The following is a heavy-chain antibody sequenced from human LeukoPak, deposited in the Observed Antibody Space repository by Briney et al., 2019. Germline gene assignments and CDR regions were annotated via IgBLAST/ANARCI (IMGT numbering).Heavy chain of an antibody. J-gene: IGHJ2*01. Sequence: PSETLSLTCAVYGGSFSGYYWSWICQPPGKGLEWIGEINHSGSTNYNPSLKSRVTISVDTSKNQFSLKLSSVTAADTAVYYCARGSAYCSGGSCYRTVYWYFDLWGRGTLVTVSS. V-gene: IGHV4-34*01. D-gene: IGHD2-15*01. CDR1: GGSFSGYY. CDR2: INHSGST. CDR3: ARGSAYCSGGSCYRTVYWYFDL.